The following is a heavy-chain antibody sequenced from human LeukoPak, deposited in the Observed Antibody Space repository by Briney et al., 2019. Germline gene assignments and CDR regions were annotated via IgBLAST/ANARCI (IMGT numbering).Heavy chain of an antibody. Sequence: GGSLRLSCAASGFTFDDYAMHWVRQAPGKGLEWLSLISGDGGSTYYADSVKGRFTISRDNSKNSLYLQKNSLRTEDTALYYCAKVLGYYDSSGYYQEGGFDYWGQGTLVTVSS. CDR3: AKVLGYYDSSGYYQEGGFDY. CDR1: GFTFDDYA. V-gene: IGHV3-43*02. J-gene: IGHJ4*02. D-gene: IGHD3-22*01. CDR2: ISGDGGST.